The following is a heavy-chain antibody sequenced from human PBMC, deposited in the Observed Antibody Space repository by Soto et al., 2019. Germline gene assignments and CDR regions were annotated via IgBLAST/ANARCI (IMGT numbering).Heavy chain of an antibody. Sequence: EVQLVESGGGLVKPGGSLRLSCAASGFTLGDYSMNWVRQAPGKGLEWVASISRNKTYINYSDSVKGRFTISRDNAKNSLYLQMNSLRAEDTAIYYCARDIRVFDFWGQGSLVTVSS. CDR1: GFTLGDYS. CDR2: ISRNKTYI. J-gene: IGHJ4*02. V-gene: IGHV3-21*02. CDR3: ARDIRVFDF.